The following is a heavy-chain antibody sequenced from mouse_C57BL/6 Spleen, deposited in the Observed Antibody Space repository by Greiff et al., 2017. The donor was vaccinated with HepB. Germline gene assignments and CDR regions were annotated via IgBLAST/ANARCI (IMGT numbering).Heavy chain of an antibody. CDR2: IYPGDGDT. V-gene: IGHV1-82*01. Sequence: VMLVESGPELVKPGASVKISCKASGYAFSSSWMNWVKQRPGKGLEWIGRIYPGDGDTNYNGKFKGKATLTADKSSSTAYMQLSSLTSEDSAVYFCASLYDYGYFDVWGTGTTVTVSS. J-gene: IGHJ1*03. CDR1: GYAFSSSW. CDR3: ASLYDYGYFDV. D-gene: IGHD2-3*01.